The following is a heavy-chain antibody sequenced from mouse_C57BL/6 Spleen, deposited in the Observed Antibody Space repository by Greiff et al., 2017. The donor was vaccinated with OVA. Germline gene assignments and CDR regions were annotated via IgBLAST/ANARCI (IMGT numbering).Heavy chain of an antibody. CDR1: GFSLTSYA. D-gene: IGHD2-2*01. V-gene: IGHV2-9-1*01. J-gene: IGHJ2*01. Sequence: VKLVESGPGLVAPSQSLSITCTVSGFSLTSYAISWVRQPPGKGLEWLGVIWTGGGTNYISALKSRLSISKDNSKSQVFLKMNSLQTDDTARYYCARSGDYGYEGYYFDYWGQGTTLTVSS. CDR3: ARSGDYGYEGYYFDY. CDR2: IWTGGGT.